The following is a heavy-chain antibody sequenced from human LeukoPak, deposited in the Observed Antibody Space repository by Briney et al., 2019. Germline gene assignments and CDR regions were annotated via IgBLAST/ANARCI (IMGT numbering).Heavy chain of an antibody. Sequence: SETLSLTCTVSGGSISSSSYYWGWIRQPPGKGLEWIGSIYYSGSTNYNPSLKSRVTISVDTSKNQFSLKLSSVTAADTAVYYCARGGYSYGYEGDAFDIWGQGTMVTVSS. CDR3: ARGGYSYGYEGDAFDI. D-gene: IGHD5-18*01. CDR1: GGSISSSSYY. V-gene: IGHV4-39*07. J-gene: IGHJ3*02. CDR2: IYYSGST.